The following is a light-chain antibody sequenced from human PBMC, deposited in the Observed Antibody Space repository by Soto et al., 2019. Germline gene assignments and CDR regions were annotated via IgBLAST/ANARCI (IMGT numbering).Light chain of an antibody. CDR3: QQYDNWTMYT. V-gene: IGKV3-15*01. CDR2: SAS. J-gene: IGKJ2*01. Sequence: EIVMTQSPVTLSVSPGEIATLSCRASQSVVFHVAWYQQRPGQTPRLVIYSASIRAPGVPDRFTGSGSGTEFTLTINSLQSEDFAVYYCQQYDNWTMYTFGQGTKLEI. CDR1: QSVVFH.